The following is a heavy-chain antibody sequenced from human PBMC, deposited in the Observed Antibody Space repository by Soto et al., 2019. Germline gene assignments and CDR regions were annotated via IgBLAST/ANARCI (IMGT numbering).Heavy chain of an antibody. CDR2: IHHSGST. V-gene: IGHV4-34*01. J-gene: IGHJ4*02. CDR1: GGSFSDYY. CDR3: ARGRRAFFDY. Sequence: QVQLQQWGAGLLKPSETLSLTCAVYGGSFSDYYWIWIRQPPGKGLEWIGEIHHSGSTDYNPSLTSRVTISVDTSKNQFSLKLSSVTAADTAVYYCARGRRAFFDYWGQGILVTVSS.